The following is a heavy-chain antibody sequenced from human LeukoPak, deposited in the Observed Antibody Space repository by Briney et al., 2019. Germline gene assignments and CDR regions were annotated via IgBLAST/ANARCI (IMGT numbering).Heavy chain of an antibody. CDR2: ISGSSSYT. D-gene: IGHD1-26*01. Sequence: GGSLRLSCVASGFMFSDYYMNWIRQAPGKGLEWVSYISGSSSYTNYADSVKGRFTISRDNAKNSLYLQMNSLRAEDTAVYYCARGARYSGSYYDYWGQGTLVTVSS. CDR1: GFMFSDYY. V-gene: IGHV3-11*05. CDR3: ARGARYSGSYYDY. J-gene: IGHJ4*02.